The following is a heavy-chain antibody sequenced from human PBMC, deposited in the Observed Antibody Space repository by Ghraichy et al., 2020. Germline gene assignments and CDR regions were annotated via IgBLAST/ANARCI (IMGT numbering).Heavy chain of an antibody. CDR3: ASALPYYVIWSGYFSPNGYFDL. D-gene: IGHD3-3*01. J-gene: IGHJ2*01. CDR1: GGSISSYY. Sequence: SETLSLTCTVSGGSISSYYWSWIRQPAGKGLEWIGRIYTSGSTNYNPSLKRRVTMSVDTSTNQFSLKLSSVTAADTAVYYCASALPYYVIWSGYFSPNGYFDLWGRGTLVTVSS. V-gene: IGHV4-4*07. CDR2: IYTSGST.